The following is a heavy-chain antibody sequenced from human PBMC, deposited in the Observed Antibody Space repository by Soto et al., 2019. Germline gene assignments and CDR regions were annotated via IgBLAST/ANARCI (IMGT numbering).Heavy chain of an antibody. J-gene: IGHJ6*02. V-gene: IGHV4-31*03. CDR1: GGSISSGGYY. CDR2: IYYSGST. D-gene: IGHD6-13*01. Sequence: PSETLSLTCTVSGGSISSGGYYWSWIRQHPGKGLEWIGYIYYSGSTYYNPSLKSRVTISVDTSKNQFSLKLSSVTAADTAVYYCARDGAAAGMLDVWGQGTTVTVS. CDR3: ARDGAAAGMLDV.